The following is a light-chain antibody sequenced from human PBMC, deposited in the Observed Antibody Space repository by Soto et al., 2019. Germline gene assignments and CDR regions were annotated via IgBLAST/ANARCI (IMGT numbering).Light chain of an antibody. Sequence: QSALTQPASVSGSPGQSITLSCTGTSSEVGSYNLVSGYQQHPGKAPKLMIYEGSKRPSGVSNRFSGSKSGNTASLTISGLQAEDEADYYCCSYAGSSTVVFGGGTKVTVL. CDR2: EGS. CDR3: CSYAGSSTVV. V-gene: IGLV2-23*01. CDR1: SSEVGSYNL. J-gene: IGLJ2*01.